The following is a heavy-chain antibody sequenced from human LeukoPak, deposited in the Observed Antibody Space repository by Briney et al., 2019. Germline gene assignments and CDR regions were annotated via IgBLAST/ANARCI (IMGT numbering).Heavy chain of an antibody. J-gene: IGHJ1*01. D-gene: IGHD2-21*02. Sequence: GGSLRLSCVVSGFTFNRCWMNWVRQAPGKGLEWVAHINPDGRDTYYVDSVKGRFTISRDNAQNSMYLQMISLRVEDTAVYYCTGWGDTTAEYFQRWGQGTLVTVSS. CDR1: GFTFNRCW. CDR2: INPDGRDT. V-gene: IGHV3-7*01. CDR3: TGWGDTTAEYFQR.